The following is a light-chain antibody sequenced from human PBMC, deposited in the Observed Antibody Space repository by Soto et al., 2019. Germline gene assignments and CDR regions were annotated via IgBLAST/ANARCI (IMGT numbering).Light chain of an antibody. CDR2: GAS. J-gene: IGKJ2*01. CDR3: QQSYVSPFT. V-gene: IGKV1-39*01. CDR1: QSISTY. Sequence: DLPMTQSPSSLSASVGDRVTITCRASQSISTYLNWYLQKPGKAPELQIYGASSLQSGVPSRFSGSGSGTDFTLTISSLQPEDFATYYCQQSYVSPFTFGQGTRLEIK.